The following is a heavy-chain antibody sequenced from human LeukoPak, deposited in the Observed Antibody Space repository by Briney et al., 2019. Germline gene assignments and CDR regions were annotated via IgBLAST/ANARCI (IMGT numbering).Heavy chain of an antibody. CDR1: GYTLTELS. V-gene: IGHV1-24*01. CDR3: ARGGIDIVTVPVSNWFDP. CDR2: FDPEDGET. Sequence: ASVKVSCKVSGYTLTELSMHWVRQAPGKGLEWMGGFDPEDGETIYAQKLQGRVTMTTDTSTNTAYMELRSLRSDDTAVYYCARGGIDIVTVPVSNWFDPWGQGTLVTVSS. J-gene: IGHJ5*02. D-gene: IGHD2/OR15-2a*01.